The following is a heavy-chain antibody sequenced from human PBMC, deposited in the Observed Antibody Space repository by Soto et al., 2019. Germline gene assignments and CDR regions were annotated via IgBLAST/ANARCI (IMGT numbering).Heavy chain of an antibody. V-gene: IGHV3-23*01. J-gene: IGHJ6*03. CDR3: AQDHYTAA. CDR1: GFSYSSYA. Sequence: PGGSLRLSCEASGFSYSSYAMSWVRQAPGKGLEWVASITTNGDRANYADSVRGRFTISRDNSKNTLYLQMNSLRAEDTAVYFCAQDHYTAAWGKGTTVTVSS. CDR2: ITTNGDRA.